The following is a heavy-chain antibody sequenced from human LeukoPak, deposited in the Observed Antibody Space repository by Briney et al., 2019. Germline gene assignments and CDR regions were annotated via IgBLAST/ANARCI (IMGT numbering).Heavy chain of an antibody. J-gene: IGHJ4*02. Sequence: GGSLRLSCAASGFTFSSYEMNWVRQAPGKGLEWVSYISSSGSTRYYAYSVKGRFPISIDNATNSLYLQMNSLRAEDTAVYYCARVQTTVATLDYWGQGTLVTVSS. CDR2: ISSSGSTR. CDR3: ARVQTTVATLDY. D-gene: IGHD4-17*01. CDR1: GFTFSSYE. V-gene: IGHV3-48*03.